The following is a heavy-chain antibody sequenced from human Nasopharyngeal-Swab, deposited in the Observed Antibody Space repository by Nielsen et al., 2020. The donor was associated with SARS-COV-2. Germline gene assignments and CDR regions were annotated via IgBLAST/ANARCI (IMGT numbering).Heavy chain of an antibody. V-gene: IGHV3-9*01. CDR2: ISWNSGSI. CDR1: GFTFDDYA. D-gene: IGHD3-16*01. Sequence: GGSLRLSCAASGFTFDDYAMHWVRQAPGKGLEWVSGISWNSGSIGYADSVKGRFTISRDNAKNSLYLQMNSLRAEDTAVYYCARGDYGMDVWGQGTTVTVSS. J-gene: IGHJ6*02. CDR3: ARGDYGMDV.